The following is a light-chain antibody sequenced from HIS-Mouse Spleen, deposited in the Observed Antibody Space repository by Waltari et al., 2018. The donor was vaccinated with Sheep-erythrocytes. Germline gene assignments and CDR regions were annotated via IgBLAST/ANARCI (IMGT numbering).Light chain of an antibody. V-gene: IGLV3-10*01. Sequence: VSPGQTARITCSGDALPKTYAYWYQQKSGQAPVLVIYEDSKRPSGIPERFSGSSSGTMATLTISGAQVEDEADYYCYSTDSSGNHSVFGGGTKLTVL. CDR3: YSTDSSGNHSV. CDR2: EDS. J-gene: IGLJ2*01. CDR1: ALPKTY.